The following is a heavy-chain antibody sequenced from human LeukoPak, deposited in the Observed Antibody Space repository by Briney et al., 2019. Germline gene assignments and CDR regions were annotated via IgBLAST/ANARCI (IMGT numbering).Heavy chain of an antibody. Sequence: ASVKVSCKASGYTFTSYVINWVRQATGQGLERMGWMNPNSGNTGYAQKFQGRVTMTRTTSISTAYMELSSLRSEDTAVYYCARAALRGSGWKYFDYWGQGTLVTVSS. CDR2: MNPNSGNT. CDR1: GYTFTSYV. D-gene: IGHD6-19*01. V-gene: IGHV1-8*01. J-gene: IGHJ4*02. CDR3: ARAALRGSGWKYFDY.